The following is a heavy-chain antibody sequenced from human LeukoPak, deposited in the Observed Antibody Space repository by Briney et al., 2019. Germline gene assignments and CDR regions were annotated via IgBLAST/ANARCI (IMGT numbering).Heavy chain of an antibody. V-gene: IGHV4-61*02. CDR3: ARGHLLITMSNWFDP. CDR1: GGSISSGSYY. J-gene: IGHJ5*02. CDR2: IYTSGST. D-gene: IGHD3-10*02. Sequence: SETLSLTCTVSGGSISSGSYYWSWIRQPAGKGLEWIGRIYTSGSTNYNPSLKSRVTISVDTSKNQFSLKLSSVTAADTAVYYCARGHLLITMSNWFDPWGQGTLVTVSS.